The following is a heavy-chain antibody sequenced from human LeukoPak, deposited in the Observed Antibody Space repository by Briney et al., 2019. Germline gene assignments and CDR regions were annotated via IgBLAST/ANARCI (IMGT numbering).Heavy chain of an antibody. J-gene: IGHJ3*01. D-gene: IGHD1-26*01. V-gene: IGHV3-30*18. CDR3: GNWPWVYIGKTAFVF. CDR1: GFTFSSYS. CDR2: ISQDGSLN. Sequence: GGSLRLSCAASGFTFSSYSMNWVRQAPGKGLEWVAFISQDGSLNYYADSVKGRFTTSRDNSKNTLYLQMNSLRPEDTAVYYCGNWPWVYIGKTAFVFWGQGTVVTVSS.